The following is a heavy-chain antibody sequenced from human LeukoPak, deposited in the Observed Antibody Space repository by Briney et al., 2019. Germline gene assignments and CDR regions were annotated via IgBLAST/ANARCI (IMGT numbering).Heavy chain of an antibody. Sequence: GGSLRLSCAASGFRFSIYTMSWVRQAPGNGLEWVAGIFGSGYNKYYADSVKGRFTISRDNYKNTLYLQMNSLRVEDTAIYYCAKDRLQGDGYWDIDSWGQGTLVSVSS. J-gene: IGHJ4*02. CDR3: AKDRLQGDGYWDIDS. CDR1: GFRFSIYT. V-gene: IGHV3-23*01. D-gene: IGHD5-24*01. CDR2: IFGSGYNK.